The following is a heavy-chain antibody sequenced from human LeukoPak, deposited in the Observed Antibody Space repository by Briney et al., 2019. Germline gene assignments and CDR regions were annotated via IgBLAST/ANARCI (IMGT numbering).Heavy chain of an antibody. CDR2: IYYSGST. Sequence: SETLSLTCTVSSGSLNSGSYYWNWIRQPPGRGLEWIGYIYYSGSTNYHPSLKSRVTISVDTDMTQLSLKLSSVTAADTAVYYCARRAGYTSSWYEYWGQGTLVTVSS. J-gene: IGHJ4*02. V-gene: IGHV4-61*01. CDR1: SGSLNSGSYY. D-gene: IGHD6-13*01. CDR3: ARRAGYTSSWYEY.